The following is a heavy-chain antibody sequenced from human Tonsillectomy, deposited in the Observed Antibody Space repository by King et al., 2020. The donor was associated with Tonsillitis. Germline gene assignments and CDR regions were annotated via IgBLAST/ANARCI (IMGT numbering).Heavy chain of an antibody. CDR2: IYSGGST. Sequence: VQLVESGGNLIQPGGSLRLSCAASGFNVSTNYMSWVRQAPGKGLEWVSVIYSGGSTNYADSVKGRFTISRDTSKNTLYLQMNSLRAEDTALYYCARDAYDSSGWYLPFDYWGQGTLVTVSS. V-gene: IGHV3-53*01. CDR1: GFNVSTNY. D-gene: IGHD6-19*01. CDR3: ARDAYDSSGWYLPFDY. J-gene: IGHJ4*02.